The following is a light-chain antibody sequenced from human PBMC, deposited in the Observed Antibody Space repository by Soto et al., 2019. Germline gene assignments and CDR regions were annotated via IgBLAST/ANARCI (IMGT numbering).Light chain of an antibody. CDR3: SAWDNSLNGYV. CDR2: TAG. Sequence: QSVLTQPLSASASPGQRVTISCSGGSSNIGSNTVAWYQHLPGTAPPRLIFTAGQRPSGVPGRFSGSKSGTSTSLAISGLQSEDAGDYYCSAWDNSLNGYVFGPGTKLTVL. J-gene: IGLJ1*01. CDR1: SSNIGSNT. V-gene: IGLV1-44*01.